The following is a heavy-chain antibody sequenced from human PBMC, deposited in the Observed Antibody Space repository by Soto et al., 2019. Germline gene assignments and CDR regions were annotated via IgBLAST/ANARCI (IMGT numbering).Heavy chain of an antibody. Sequence: QVPLVQSGAEVKKPGASVMVSCKASGYTFTSFDINWVRQATGQGLEWLGYVNPNSGDTVYAQRFQGRVTLTSDTSITTAYMELSSLTSEDTAVYYCTSELRHLDYWGQGTLVTVSP. CDR2: VNPNSGDT. CDR1: GYTFTSFD. V-gene: IGHV1-8*01. J-gene: IGHJ4*02. D-gene: IGHD1-7*01. CDR3: TSELRHLDY.